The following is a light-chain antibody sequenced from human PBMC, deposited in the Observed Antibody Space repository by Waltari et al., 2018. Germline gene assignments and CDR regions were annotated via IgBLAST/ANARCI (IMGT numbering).Light chain of an antibody. CDR3: QQYDISPLT. CDR1: QTVRTTY. Sequence: EIVLTQSPGTLYLSPGERATLSCRASQTVRTTYLAWYKQKPGQAPTLLIYGASIRATGIPDRFSGSGSGTDFSLTISSLEPEDFAVYYCQQYDISPLTFGGGTKVEIK. J-gene: IGKJ4*01. CDR2: GAS. V-gene: IGKV3-20*01.